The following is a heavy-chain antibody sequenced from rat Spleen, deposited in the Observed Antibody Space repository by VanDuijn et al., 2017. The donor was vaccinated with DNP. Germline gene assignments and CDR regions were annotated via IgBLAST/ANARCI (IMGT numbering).Heavy chain of an antibody. V-gene: IGHV5-17*01. J-gene: IGHJ3*01. Sequence: EVQLVESGGGLVQPGRSLKLSCAASGFTFSDYAMAWVRQAPAKGLEWVATISYNGGTPYYRDSVKGRFTISRDNAQSTLYLQMDSLRSEDTATYFCARRPPGYSRGWFGYWGQGTLVTVSS. CDR2: ISYNGGTP. CDR3: ARRPPGYSRGWFGY. CDR1: GFTFSDYA. D-gene: IGHD1-4*01.